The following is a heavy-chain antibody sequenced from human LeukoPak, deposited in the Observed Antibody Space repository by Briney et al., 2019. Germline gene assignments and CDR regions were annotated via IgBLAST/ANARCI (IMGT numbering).Heavy chain of an antibody. V-gene: IGHV4-59*01. D-gene: IGHD6-19*01. J-gene: IGHJ4*02. CDR1: GGSINNYY. CDR2: IHYTGST. CDR3: ARYRSSALDY. Sequence: SETLSLTCTVSGGSINNYYWSWMRQPPGKGLEWIGYIHYTGSTKYNPSLQSRVTISVDTPKNQISLKLSSVTAADTAVYFCARYRSSALDYWGQGALVTVSS.